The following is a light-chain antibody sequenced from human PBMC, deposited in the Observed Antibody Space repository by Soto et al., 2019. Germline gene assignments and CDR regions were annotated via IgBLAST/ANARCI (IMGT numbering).Light chain of an antibody. Sequence: EIVTTQSPATRSVSQGERATLSRRASQSISSNLVWYQQKAGEAPRLLIYGASTRATGIPARFSGSGSGTEFTLNISSLQSEDFAVYYCQQYNNWPPEITFGPGTKVDIK. V-gene: IGKV3-15*01. CDR3: QQYNNWPPEIT. CDR2: GAS. J-gene: IGKJ3*01. CDR1: QSISSN.